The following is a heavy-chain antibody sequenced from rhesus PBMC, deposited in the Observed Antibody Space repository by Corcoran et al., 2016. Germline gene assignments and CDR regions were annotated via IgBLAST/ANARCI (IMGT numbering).Heavy chain of an antibody. CDR1: GLSLSTSGMG. V-gene: IGHV2-1*01. J-gene: IGHJ4*01. CDR2: IYWDDDK. CDR3: ARIGSSNYGTFDY. D-gene: IGHD4-23*01. Sequence: QVTLKESGPALVKPTQTLTLTCTFHGLSLSTSGMGVGWYREPPGKTLEWLAPIYWDDDKRYSTSLKSRLTISKDTSKSQVVLTMTNMDPVDTATYYCARIGSSNYGTFDYWGQGVLVTVSS.